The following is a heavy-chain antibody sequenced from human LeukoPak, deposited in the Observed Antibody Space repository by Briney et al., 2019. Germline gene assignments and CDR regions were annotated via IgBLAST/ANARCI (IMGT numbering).Heavy chain of an antibody. J-gene: IGHJ3*02. D-gene: IGHD3-22*01. V-gene: IGHV1-2*02. CDR3: ARYHDSSSFSPGGLDI. Sequence: ASVKVSCKASGYTVTGYYMHWVRQAPGQGLEWRGWINPNSGGTNYAQKFQGRVTMTRDTSISTAYMELSRLRSDDTAVYYCARYHDSSSFSPGGLDIWGQGTMVTVSS. CDR2: INPNSGGT. CDR1: GYTVTGYY.